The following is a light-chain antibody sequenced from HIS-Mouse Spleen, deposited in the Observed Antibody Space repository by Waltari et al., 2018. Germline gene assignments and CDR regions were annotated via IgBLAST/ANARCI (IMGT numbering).Light chain of an antibody. CDR1: QGISSY. CDR2: AAS. J-gene: IGKJ3*01. V-gene: IGKV1-8*01. CDR3: QQYYSYPFT. Sequence: AIRMTQSPSSFSASTGARVPITCRASQGISSYLAWYQQKPGKAPKLLIYAASTLQSGVPSRFSGSGSGTDFTLTISCLQSEDFATYYCQQYYSYPFTFGPGTKVDIK.